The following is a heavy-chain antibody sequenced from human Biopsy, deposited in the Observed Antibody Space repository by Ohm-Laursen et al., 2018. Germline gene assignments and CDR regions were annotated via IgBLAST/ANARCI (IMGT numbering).Heavy chain of an antibody. CDR3: ARSGQWARYYFDY. V-gene: IGHV4-34*01. CDR2: INHRGYT. CDR1: GGSISGYY. J-gene: IGHJ4*01. Sequence: GTLSLTCAVSGGSISGYYWCWIRQPPGHGLERIGVINHRGYTDYNASLKGRVSISVDTSKNQLSLNLTSVTAADTAVFYCARSGQWARYYFDYWGHGTLVTVSP. D-gene: IGHD6-19*01.